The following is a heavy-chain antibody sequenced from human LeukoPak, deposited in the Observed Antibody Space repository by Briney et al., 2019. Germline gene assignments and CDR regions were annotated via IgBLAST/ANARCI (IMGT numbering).Heavy chain of an antibody. D-gene: IGHD3-3*02. CDR3: ARLRRSRLAEFDY. V-gene: IGHV4-59*08. CDR1: GGSISDYF. CDR2: VYNSGNT. J-gene: IGHJ4*02. Sequence: SETLSLTCTVSGGSISDYFWSWIRQPPGKGLECIGYVYNSGNTYYNPSLKSRVTISVDTSKNQFSLKLSSLTAADTAVYYCARLRRSRLAEFDYWGQGTLVTVSS.